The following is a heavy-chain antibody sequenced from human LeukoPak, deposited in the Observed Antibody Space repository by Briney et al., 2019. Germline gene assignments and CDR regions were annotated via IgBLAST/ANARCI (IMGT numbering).Heavy chain of an antibody. Sequence: PSETLSLTCAVYGGSFSGYYWSWIRQPPGKGLEWIGEINHSGSTNYNPSLKSRVTISVDTSKNQFSLKLSSVTAADTAVYYCARGRKMGRYYYYYMDVWGKGTTATVSS. CDR1: GGSFSGYY. CDR2: INHSGST. V-gene: IGHV4-34*01. J-gene: IGHJ6*03. CDR3: ARGRKMGRYYYYYMDV. D-gene: IGHD3-10*01.